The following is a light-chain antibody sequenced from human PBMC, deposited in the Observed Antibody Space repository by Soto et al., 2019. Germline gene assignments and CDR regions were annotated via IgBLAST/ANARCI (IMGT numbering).Light chain of an antibody. CDR2: DAS. Sequence: DIQMTQSPSSLSASVGDRVTITCRASQSISSYLNWYQQKPGRAPKLLSYDASNLEAGVPSRFRGSGSGTDFTFTISRLQPEDIATYYCQQYENLPTFGQGTRLEIK. CDR1: QSISSY. J-gene: IGKJ5*01. V-gene: IGKV1-33*01. CDR3: QQYENLPT.